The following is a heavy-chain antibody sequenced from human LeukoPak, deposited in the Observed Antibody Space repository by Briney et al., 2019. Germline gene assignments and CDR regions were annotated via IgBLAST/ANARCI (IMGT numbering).Heavy chain of an antibody. J-gene: IGHJ5*02. CDR2: MNPNSGNT. CDR1: GYTFTSYD. CDR3: ARGPPYDYGDNWFDP. D-gene: IGHD4-17*01. Sequence: GASVKVSCXASGYTFTSYDINWVRLATGQGLEWMGWMNPNSGNTGYAQKFQGRVTMTRNTSISTAYMELSSLRSEDTAVYYCARGPPYDYGDNWFDPWGQGTLVTVSS. V-gene: IGHV1-8*01.